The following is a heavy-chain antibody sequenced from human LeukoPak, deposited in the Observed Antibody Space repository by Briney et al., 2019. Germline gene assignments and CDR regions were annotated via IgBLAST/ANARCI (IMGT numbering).Heavy chain of an antibody. V-gene: IGHV3-48*01. J-gene: IGHJ4*02. Sequence: PGGSLRLSCAASGFTFSTFSMDWVRQAPGKGLQWISYISSTSKTIYYADSLKGRFTISRDNAKNSPYLQIDSLSAEDTAVYYCARMGIAAAGVDYWGQGTLVTVSS. CDR3: ARMGIAAAGVDY. CDR2: ISSTSKTI. D-gene: IGHD6-13*01. CDR1: GFTFSTFS.